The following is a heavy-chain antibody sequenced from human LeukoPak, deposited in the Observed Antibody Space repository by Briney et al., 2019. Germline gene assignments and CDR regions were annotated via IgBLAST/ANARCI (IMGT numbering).Heavy chain of an antibody. CDR3: ARDLADTAMVLTNYYYYGMDV. Sequence: GSLRLSCAASGFTFSSYGMHWVRQAPGKGLEWVAVISYDGSNKYYADSVKGRFTISRDNSKNTLYLQMNSLRAEDTAVYYCARDLADTAMVLTNYYYYGMDVWGQGTTVTVSS. D-gene: IGHD5-18*01. CDR1: GFTFSSYG. V-gene: IGHV3-30*03. CDR2: ISYDGSNK. J-gene: IGHJ6*02.